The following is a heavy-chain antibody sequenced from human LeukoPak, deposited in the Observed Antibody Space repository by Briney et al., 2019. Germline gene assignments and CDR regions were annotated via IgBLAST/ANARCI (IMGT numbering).Heavy chain of an antibody. D-gene: IGHD2-2*01. Sequence: TGGSLRLSCTASGFTFGDYAMSWVRQAPGKGLEWVSSITSSGNYMYYADSVKGRFTISRDNAKNSLYLQMNSLRAEDTAVYYCARGYCSSTSCSIDYWGQGTLVTVSS. CDR1: GFTFGDYA. CDR3: ARGYCSSTSCSIDY. J-gene: IGHJ4*02. CDR2: ITSSGNYM. V-gene: IGHV3-21*01.